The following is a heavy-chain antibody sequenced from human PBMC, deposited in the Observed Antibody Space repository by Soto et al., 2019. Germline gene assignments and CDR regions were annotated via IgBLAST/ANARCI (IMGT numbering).Heavy chain of an antibody. D-gene: IGHD3-3*01. V-gene: IGHV1-18*01. CDR1: GYIFTSYG. CDR3: ARSRGFSIFGVANSGPFDY. Sequence: GASVKVSCKASGYIFTSYGISWVRQAPGQGLEWMGWISAYNGNTNYAQKLQGRVTMTTDTSTSTAYMELRSLRSDDTAVYYCARSRGFSIFGVANSGPFDYWGQGTLVTVSS. J-gene: IGHJ4*02. CDR2: ISAYNGNT.